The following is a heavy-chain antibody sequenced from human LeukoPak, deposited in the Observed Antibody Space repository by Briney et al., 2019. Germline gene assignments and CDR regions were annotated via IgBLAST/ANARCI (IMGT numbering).Heavy chain of an antibody. CDR2: IYYSGST. CDR3: ARVRIMVLMAATLPYYGMDV. CDR1: GGSISSYY. Sequence: PSETLSLTCTVSGGSISSYYWSWIRKPPGKGLEWIGYIYYSGSTNYNPSLKSRVTISVDTSKNQFSLKLSSVTAADTAVYYCARVRIMVLMAATLPYYGMDVWGQGTTVTVSS. J-gene: IGHJ6*02. V-gene: IGHV4-59*01. D-gene: IGHD2-15*01.